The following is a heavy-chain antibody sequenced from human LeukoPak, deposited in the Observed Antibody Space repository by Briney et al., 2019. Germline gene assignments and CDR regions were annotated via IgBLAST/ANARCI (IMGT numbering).Heavy chain of an antibody. D-gene: IGHD3-3*01. J-gene: IGHJ4*02. Sequence: GGSLRLSCAASGFTFSSYAMSWVRQAPGKGLEWVSAISGSGGSTYYADSVKGRFTISRDNSKNTLYLQMNSLRAEDTVVYYCAKGRLEGEWLFYRDYWGQGTLVTVSS. CDR2: ISGSGGST. CDR3: AKGRLEGEWLFYRDY. V-gene: IGHV3-23*01. CDR1: GFTFSSYA.